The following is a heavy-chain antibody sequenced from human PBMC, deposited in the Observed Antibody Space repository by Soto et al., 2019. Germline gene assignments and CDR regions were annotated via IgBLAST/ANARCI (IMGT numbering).Heavy chain of an antibody. D-gene: IGHD4-17*01. CDR3: AREGCRCDYDY. V-gene: IGHV4-30-2*01. CDR1: VGSISSGGYS. J-gene: IGHJ4*02. Sequence: SETLSLTCAFSVGSISSGGYSCSWIRQPPWKGLEWIGYIYHSGSTYYNPSLKSRVTISVDRSKNQFSLKLSSVTAADTAVYYCAREGCRCDYDYLGQGTLVTVS. CDR2: IYHSGST.